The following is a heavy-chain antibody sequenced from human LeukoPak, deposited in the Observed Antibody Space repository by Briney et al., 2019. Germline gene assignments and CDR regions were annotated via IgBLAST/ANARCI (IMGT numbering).Heavy chain of an antibody. D-gene: IGHD1-26*01. CDR2: IYYSGST. V-gene: IGHV4-59*01. CDR3: AGREVGANDY. J-gene: IGHJ4*02. CDR1: GGSISSYY. Sequence: SETLSLTCTVSGGSISSYYWSWIRQPPGKGLGWIGYIYYSGSTNYNPSLKSRVTISVDTSKNQFSLKLSSVTAADTAVYYCAGREVGANDYWGQGTLVTVSS.